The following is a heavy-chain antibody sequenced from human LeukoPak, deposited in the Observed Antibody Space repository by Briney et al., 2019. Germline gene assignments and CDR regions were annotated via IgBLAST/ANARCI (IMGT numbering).Heavy chain of an antibody. Sequence: GGSLRLSCAASGFTFSSYSMNWVRQAPGKGLEWVSFISSSSSYIYYADSVKGRFTISRDNAKNSLYLQMNSLRAEDTAVYYCARVGDLAMALDYWGQGTLVTVSS. CDR3: ARVGDLAMALDY. CDR2: ISSSSSYI. D-gene: IGHD5-18*01. J-gene: IGHJ4*02. CDR1: GFTFSSYS. V-gene: IGHV3-21*01.